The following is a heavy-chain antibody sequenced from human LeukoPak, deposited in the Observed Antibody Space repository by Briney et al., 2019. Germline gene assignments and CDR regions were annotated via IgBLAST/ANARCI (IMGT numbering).Heavy chain of an antibody. CDR1: GFTVSSNY. V-gene: IGHV3-53*01. CDR2: IYSGGGT. J-gene: IGHJ6*02. Sequence: GGSLRLSCAASGFTVSSNYMSWVRQAPGKGLEWVSVIYSGGGTYYADSVKGRFTISRDNSKNTLYLQMNSLRAEDTAVYYCASASTMVPNYYGMDVWGQGTTVTVSS. D-gene: IGHD3-10*01. CDR3: ASASTMVPNYYGMDV.